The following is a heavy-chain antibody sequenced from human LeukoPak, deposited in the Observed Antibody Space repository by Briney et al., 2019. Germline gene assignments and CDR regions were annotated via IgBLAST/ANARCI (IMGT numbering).Heavy chain of an antibody. CDR3: ARTSGPYGSGSYYQS. CDR2: IKQDGSEK. Sequence: GGSLRLSCAASGFTFSSYWMSWVRQAPGKGLEWVSNIKQDGSEKYYVDSVKGRFTISSDNSKNSLYLQMNSLRNEDTAVYYCARTSGPYGSGSYYQSWGQGTLVTVSS. CDR1: GFTFSSYW. V-gene: IGHV3-7*01. J-gene: IGHJ5*02. D-gene: IGHD3-10*01.